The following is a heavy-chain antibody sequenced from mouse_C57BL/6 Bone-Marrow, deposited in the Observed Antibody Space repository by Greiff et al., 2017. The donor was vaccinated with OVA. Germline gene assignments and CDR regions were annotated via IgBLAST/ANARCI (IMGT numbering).Heavy chain of an antibody. V-gene: IGHV1-26*01. J-gene: IGHJ3*01. CDR1: GYTFTDYY. D-gene: IGHD2-3*01. CDR3: ARNGGYCAWFAY. CDR2: INPNNGGT. Sequence: EVQLQQSGPELVKPGASVKISCKASGYTFTDYYMNWVKQSHGKSLEWIGDINPNNGGTSYNQKFKGKATLTVDKSSSTAYMELRSLTSEYSAVYYCARNGGYCAWFAYWGQGTLVTVTA.